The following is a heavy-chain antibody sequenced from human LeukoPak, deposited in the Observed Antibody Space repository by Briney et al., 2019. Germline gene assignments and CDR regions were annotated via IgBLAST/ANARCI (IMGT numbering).Heavy chain of an antibody. J-gene: IGHJ4*02. D-gene: IGHD2-2*02. V-gene: IGHV1-69*01. CDR3: ARWAGTCTIASCYTPLDY. CDR1: GGTFSNYG. Sequence: GSSVKVPCKAPGGTFSNYGFSWVRQAPEQGLEWMGGIVPVFGTVSYAQKFQDRVTITADDFTTTAYMELSSLRSEGTAVYYCARWAGTCTIASCYTPLDYWGQGTLVTVST. CDR2: IVPVFGTV.